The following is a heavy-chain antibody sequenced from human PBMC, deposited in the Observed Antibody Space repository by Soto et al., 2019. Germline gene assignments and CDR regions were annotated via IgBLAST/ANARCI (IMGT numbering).Heavy chain of an antibody. J-gene: IGHJ2*01. CDR3: ARTSITMVRGLFDL. Sequence: GGSLRLSCAASGFTFSSYDMHWVRHATGKGLEWVSAIGTAGDTYYPGSVKGRFSISRENAKNSLYLQMNSLRAGDTAVYYCARTSITMVRGLFDLWGRGTLVTVSS. D-gene: IGHD3-10*01. CDR2: IGTAGDT. V-gene: IGHV3-13*04. CDR1: GFTFSSYD.